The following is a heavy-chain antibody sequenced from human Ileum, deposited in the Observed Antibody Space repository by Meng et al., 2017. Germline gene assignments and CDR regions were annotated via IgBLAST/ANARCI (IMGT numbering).Heavy chain of an antibody. D-gene: IGHD1-26*01. CDR1: GDSFTDYY. Sequence: QLQLMQWGAGMLKPSEILSLTCNVYGDSFTDYYWNWIRQPPGKGLEWIGEIHYNGSTNYNPSLESRVTISEDTSQKQFSLRLSSVTAADTAVYYCARRIRGGSYLGWGQGTLVTVSS. CDR2: IHYNGST. J-gene: IGHJ4*02. V-gene: IGHV4-34*01. CDR3: ARRIRGGSYLG.